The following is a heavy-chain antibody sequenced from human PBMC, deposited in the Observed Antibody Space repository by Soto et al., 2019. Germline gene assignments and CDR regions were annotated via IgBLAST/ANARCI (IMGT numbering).Heavy chain of an antibody. D-gene: IGHD2-2*01. CDR3: ANSPPGKPSEDNVMVPAAQYLQD. J-gene: IGHJ1*01. CDR1: GASVSSYY. Sequence: SETLSLTCTVSGASVSSYYWSWIRQSPGKGLEWIGYIHYSGRTIYNPSIKSRVTMSLDTSKNQFSLRLGAVTAADTAVYFCANSPPGKPSEDNVMVPAAQYLQDWGQGTLVTVSS. CDR2: IHYSGRT. V-gene: IGHV4-59*02.